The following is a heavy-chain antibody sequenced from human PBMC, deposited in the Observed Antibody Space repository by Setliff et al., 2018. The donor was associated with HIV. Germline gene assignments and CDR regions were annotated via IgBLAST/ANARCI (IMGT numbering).Heavy chain of an antibody. D-gene: IGHD3-10*01. V-gene: IGHV4-34*01. Sequence: SETLSLTCAVYGGSLSGYYWAWIRQPPGKGLEWIGTMYYSGSTYYNPSLKSRLTISVDTSKNQFSLKLSSVTAADTAVYYCARVQVSGTYPIDYWGQGTLVTVSS. J-gene: IGHJ4*02. CDR1: GGSLSGYY. CDR2: MYYSGST. CDR3: ARVQVSGTYPIDY.